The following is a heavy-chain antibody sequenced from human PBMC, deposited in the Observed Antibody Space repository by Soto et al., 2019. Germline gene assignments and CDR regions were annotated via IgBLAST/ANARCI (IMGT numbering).Heavy chain of an antibody. J-gene: IGHJ6*02. D-gene: IGHD5-18*01. V-gene: IGHV3-30*18. CDR2: ISHDGTDK. Sequence: QVQLVESGGGVVQPGRSLRLSCAAYGFTFSSYGIHWVRQAPGKGLEWVALISHDGTDKYYADSVKGRFTISRDNFKNTLYLQMSSLRPEDTAVYYCVKERYAQLWLEDYGMDVWGQGTTVTV. CDR3: VKERYAQLWLEDYGMDV. CDR1: GFTFSSYG.